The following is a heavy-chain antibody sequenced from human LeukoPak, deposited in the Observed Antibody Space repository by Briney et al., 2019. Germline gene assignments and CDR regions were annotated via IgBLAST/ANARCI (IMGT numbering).Heavy chain of an antibody. CDR1: EFTFGEYA. Sequence: GGSLRLSCTASEFTFGEYAMSWVRQAPGKGLEWVGFIRRKAFGGETEYAASVKGRFTISRDDSESIAYLQMNSLKTEDTAVYFCSGVRRYYYDSSGFDFYFDYWGQGTLVTVSS. CDR2: IRRKAFGGET. CDR3: SGVRRYYYDSSGFDFYFDY. V-gene: IGHV3-49*04. D-gene: IGHD3-22*01. J-gene: IGHJ4*02.